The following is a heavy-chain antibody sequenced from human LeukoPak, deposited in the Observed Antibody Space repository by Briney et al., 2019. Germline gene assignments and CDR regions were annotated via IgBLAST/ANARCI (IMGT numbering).Heavy chain of an antibody. V-gene: IGHV4-38-2*02. CDR3: ARGRHSGTYYFDS. CDR1: GFAISTGYY. Sequence: SETLSLTCSVSGFAISTGYYWGWIRQSPGKGLEWIGSIYHSGSAYYKPTLKTRVTLSVDTSQDHFSLSLTSVTAADTAVYYCARGRHSGTYYFDSWGQGTLVTVSS. D-gene: IGHD1-26*01. J-gene: IGHJ4*02. CDR2: IYHSGSA.